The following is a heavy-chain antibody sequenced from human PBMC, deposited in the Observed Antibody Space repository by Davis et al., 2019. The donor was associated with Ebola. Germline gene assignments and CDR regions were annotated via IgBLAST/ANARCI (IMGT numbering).Heavy chain of an antibody. D-gene: IGHD3-16*01. Sequence: PSETLSLTCTVSGVSISRRYWNWIRQPPGKGLEWIGSIYYTGSANYNSSLNSRVTISVGTTKNQFSLKLSSVTAADTAIYYCAERGGSVWGQGTLVTVSS. V-gene: IGHV4-59*11. CDR2: IYYTGSA. CDR1: GVSISRRY. CDR3: AERGGSV. J-gene: IGHJ4*02.